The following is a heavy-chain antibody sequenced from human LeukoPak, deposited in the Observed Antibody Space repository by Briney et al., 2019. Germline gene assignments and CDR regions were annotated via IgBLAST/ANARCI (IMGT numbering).Heavy chain of an antibody. V-gene: IGHV4-39*01. Sequence: PSETLSLTCTVSGGSISSSSYYWGWIRQPPGKGLEWIGSIYYSGSTYYNPSLKSRVTISVDTSKNQFSLKLSSVTAADTAVYYLARHVFTITMVRGVIITGSHFYYWGQGTLVTGSS. CDR2: IYYSGST. D-gene: IGHD3-10*01. CDR3: ARHVFTITMVRGVIITGSHFYY. CDR1: GGSISSSSYY. J-gene: IGHJ4*01.